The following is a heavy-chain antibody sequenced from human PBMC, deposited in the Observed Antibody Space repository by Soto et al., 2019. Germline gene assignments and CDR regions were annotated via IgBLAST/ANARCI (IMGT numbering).Heavy chain of an antibody. CDR3: ARRGYGSGSYSYYGMDV. J-gene: IGHJ6*02. CDR1: GGSISSGGYY. CDR2: IYYSGST. Sequence: SETLSLTCTVSGGSISSGGYYWSWIRQHPGKGLEWIGYIYYSGSTYYNPSLKSRVTISVDSSKNQFSLKLSSVTAADTAVYYCARRGYGSGSYSYYGMDVWGQGTTVTVS. V-gene: IGHV4-31*03. D-gene: IGHD3-10*01.